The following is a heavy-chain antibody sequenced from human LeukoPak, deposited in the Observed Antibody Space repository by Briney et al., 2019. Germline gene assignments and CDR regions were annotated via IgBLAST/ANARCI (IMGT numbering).Heavy chain of an antibody. Sequence: SETLSLTCTVSGGSISSSSYCWGWIRQPPGRGLEWIGSIYYSGNTYYNPSLKSRVTISVDTSKNQFSLKLTSVTAADTAVFYCARFTFYFDNSGRATPNSPDYWGQGTLVTVSS. J-gene: IGHJ4*02. D-gene: IGHD3-22*01. CDR3: ARFTFYFDNSGRATPNSPDY. CDR1: GGSISSSSYC. CDR2: IYYSGNT. V-gene: IGHV4-39*01.